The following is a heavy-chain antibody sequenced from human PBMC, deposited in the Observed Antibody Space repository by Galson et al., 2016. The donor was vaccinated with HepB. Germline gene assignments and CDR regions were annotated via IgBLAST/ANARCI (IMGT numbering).Heavy chain of an antibody. D-gene: IGHD3-3*01. CDR2: IYSADTGGTT. V-gene: IGHV3-53*04. Sequence: SLRLSCAASGFTVSRKYMTWVRQAPGKGLEWVSVIYSADTGGTTYYADSVKGRFTISRHNSKNTLYLQMNSLRHEDTAVYYCARAYDFWSGRYYYAMDVWGQGTTVTV. CDR3: ARAYDFWSGRYYYAMDV. CDR1: GFTVSRKY. J-gene: IGHJ6*02.